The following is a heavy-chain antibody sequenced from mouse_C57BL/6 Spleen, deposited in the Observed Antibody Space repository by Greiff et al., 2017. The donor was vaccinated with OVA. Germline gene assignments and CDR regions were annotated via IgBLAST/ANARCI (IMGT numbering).Heavy chain of an antibody. V-gene: IGHV1-84*01. CDR1: GYTFTDYY. Sequence: VQLQQSGPELVKPGASVTISFKASGYTFTDYYINWVKQRPGQGLGGIGWIYPGGGNTKYNEKFKGKATFTVDTSTSAVYLQLSSLSSEDSAVYFCARTGYDYAMDYWGQGTSVTVSS. D-gene: IGHD2-14*01. CDR2: IYPGGGNT. J-gene: IGHJ4*01. CDR3: ARTGYDYAMDY.